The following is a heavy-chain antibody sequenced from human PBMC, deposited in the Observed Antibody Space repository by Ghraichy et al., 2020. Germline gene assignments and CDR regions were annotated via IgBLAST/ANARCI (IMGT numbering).Heavy chain of an antibody. Sequence: GALRLSCAASGITFSGYYMSWIRQAPGKGLEWVSCISGNGNTMYYADSVKGRFTISRDNAKDSLYLQMNSLRAEDTAVYYCARGQWYFDYWGQGTLVTVSS. CDR2: ISGNGNTM. CDR1: GITFSGYY. V-gene: IGHV3-11*01. J-gene: IGHJ4*02. CDR3: ARGQWYFDY. D-gene: IGHD6-19*01.